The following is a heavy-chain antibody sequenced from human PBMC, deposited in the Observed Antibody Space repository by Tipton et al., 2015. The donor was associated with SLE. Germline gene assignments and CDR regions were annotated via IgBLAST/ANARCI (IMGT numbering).Heavy chain of an antibody. CDR3: ARSYYDFWNAYSDALDM. Sequence: TLSLTCTVSGGSISSYYWSWIRQPPGKGLEWIGYIYYRGTTNYSPSLKSRVSISVDTSKSQVSLKLSSGTAADTAVYYCARSYYDFWNAYSDALDMWGQGTMVTVSS. J-gene: IGHJ3*02. CDR1: GGSISSYY. D-gene: IGHD3-3*01. CDR2: IYYRGTT. V-gene: IGHV4-59*01.